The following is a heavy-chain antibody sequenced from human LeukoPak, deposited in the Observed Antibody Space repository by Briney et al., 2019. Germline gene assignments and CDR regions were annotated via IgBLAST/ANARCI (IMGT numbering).Heavy chain of an antibody. CDR1: GGSISSSSYY. V-gene: IGHV4-39*07. J-gene: IGHJ4*02. D-gene: IGHD6-19*01. Sequence: SETLSLTCTVSGGSISSSSYYWGWIRQPPGKGLEWIGSIYYSGSTYYNPSLKSRVTISVDTSKNQFSLKLSSVTAADTAVYYCARGPMGVAVAGTADFDYWGQGTLVTVSS. CDR3: ARGPMGVAVAGTADFDY. CDR2: IYYSGST.